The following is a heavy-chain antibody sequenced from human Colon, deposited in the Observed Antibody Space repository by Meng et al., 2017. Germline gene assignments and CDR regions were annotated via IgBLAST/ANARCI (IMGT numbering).Heavy chain of an antibody. V-gene: IGHV4-34*11. D-gene: IGHD6-19*01. J-gene: IGHJ4*02. Sequence: QVQLQQWGAGLLKPSETLSLTCAVYGGSFSGYYWSWIRQPPGKGLEWIGYIYYSGSTNYNPSLKSRVTISVDTSKNQFSLKLSSVTAADTAVYYCASGYSSGRTRNYFDYWGQGTLVTVSS. CDR2: IYYSGST. CDR3: ASGYSSGRTRNYFDY. CDR1: GGSFSGYY.